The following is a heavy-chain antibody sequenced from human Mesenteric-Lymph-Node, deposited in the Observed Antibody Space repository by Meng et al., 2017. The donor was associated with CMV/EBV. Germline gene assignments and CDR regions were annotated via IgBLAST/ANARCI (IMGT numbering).Heavy chain of an antibody. V-gene: IGHV3-48*04. D-gene: IGHD2-2*01. CDR3: ARVSTCRYNAMDV. CDR2: ISSSSSTI. J-gene: IGHJ6*02. CDR1: GFTFGSSV. Sequence: GESLKISCAASGFTFGSSVMNWVRPAPGKGLEWVSYISSSSSTIYYADSVKGRATGSRDNAMKSLYLQMNSLRVEDTAVYYCARVSTCRYNAMDVWGQGTTVTVSS.